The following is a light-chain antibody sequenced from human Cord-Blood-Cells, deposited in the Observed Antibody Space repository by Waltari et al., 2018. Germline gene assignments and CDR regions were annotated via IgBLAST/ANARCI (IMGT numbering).Light chain of an antibody. V-gene: IGKV1-27*01. J-gene: IGKJ4*01. Sequence: DIQLTQSPSSLSASVGHRVPITCRASQDISNYLAWYQQKPGKVPKLLIYAASTLQSGVPSRFSGSGSGTDFTLTISSLQPEDVATYYCQKYNSAPLTFGGGTKVEIK. CDR1: QDISNY. CDR2: AAS. CDR3: QKYNSAPLT.